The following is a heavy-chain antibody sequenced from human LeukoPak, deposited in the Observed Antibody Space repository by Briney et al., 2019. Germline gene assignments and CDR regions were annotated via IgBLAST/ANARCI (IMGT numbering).Heavy chain of an antibody. V-gene: IGHV3-23*01. CDR3: AKSSVRSSSLFDS. Sequence: GGSLRLSCAASGFTFTNYAMSWVRQLPGKGLEWVSVIIGDRTMDYAESVEGRFTISRDNSKNTVYLQMNRLRADDTAVYYCAKSSVRSSSLFDSWGQGTLVTVSS. J-gene: IGHJ4*02. D-gene: IGHD6-13*01. CDR1: GFTFTNYA. CDR2: IIGDRTM.